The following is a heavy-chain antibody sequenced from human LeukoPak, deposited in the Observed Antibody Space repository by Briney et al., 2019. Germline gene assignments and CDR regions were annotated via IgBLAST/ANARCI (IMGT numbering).Heavy chain of an antibody. D-gene: IGHD3-22*01. Sequence: SETLSLTCTVSGGSISSYYRSWIRQPPGKGLEWIGYIYYSGSTNYNPSLKSRVTISVDTSKNQFSLKLSSVTAADTAVYYCARHGDEYYYDSSGWYYFGYWGQGTLVTVSS. J-gene: IGHJ4*02. V-gene: IGHV4-59*08. CDR1: GGSISSYY. CDR3: ARHGDEYYYDSSGWYYFGY. CDR2: IYYSGST.